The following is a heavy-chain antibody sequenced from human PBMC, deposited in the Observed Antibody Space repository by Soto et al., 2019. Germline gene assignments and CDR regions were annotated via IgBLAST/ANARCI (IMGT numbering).Heavy chain of an antibody. D-gene: IGHD1-26*01. CDR1: GFTFNTHW. CDR3: ARGGAMGVDY. Sequence: GGSLRLSCTASGFTFNTHWMHWVRQAPGKGLVWVSRIYFDGITTNYADSVKGRLTVSRDNAKNTVYLHVNTLRDEDTAVYYCARGGAMGVDYWGQGTMVTVYS. CDR2: IYFDGITT. V-gene: IGHV3-74*01. J-gene: IGHJ4*02.